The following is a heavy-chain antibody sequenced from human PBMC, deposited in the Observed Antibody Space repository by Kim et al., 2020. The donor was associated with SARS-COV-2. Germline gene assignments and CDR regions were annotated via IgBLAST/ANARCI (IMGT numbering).Heavy chain of an antibody. Sequence: SETLSLTCAVSGGSISSSNWWSWVRQPPGKGLEWIGEIYHSGSTNYNPSLKSRVTISVDKSKNQFSLKLSSVTAADTAVYYCARERAAGPTGWDYWGQGTLVTVSS. CDR3: ARERAAGPTGWDY. D-gene: IGHD6-13*01. CDR1: GGSISSSNW. CDR2: IYHSGST. V-gene: IGHV4-4*02. J-gene: IGHJ4*02.